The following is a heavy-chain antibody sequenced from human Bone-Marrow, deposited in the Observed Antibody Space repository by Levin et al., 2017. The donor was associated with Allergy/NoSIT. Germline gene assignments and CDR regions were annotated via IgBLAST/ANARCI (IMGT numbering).Heavy chain of an antibody. CDR2: INHSGST. CDR1: GGSFSGYY. CDR3: ARGLGGWYWFYFDY. J-gene: IGHJ4*02. D-gene: IGHD6-19*01. V-gene: IGHV4-34*01. Sequence: PGGSLRLSCAVYGGSFSGYYWSWIRQPPGKGLEWIGEINHSGSTNYNPSLKSRVTISVDTSKNQFSLKLSSVTAADTAVYYCARGLGGWYWFYFDYWGQGTLVTVSS.